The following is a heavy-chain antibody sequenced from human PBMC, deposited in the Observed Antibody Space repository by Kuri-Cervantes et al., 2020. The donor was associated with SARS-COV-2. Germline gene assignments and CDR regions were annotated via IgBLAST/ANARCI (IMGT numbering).Heavy chain of an antibody. J-gene: IGHJ6*03. CDR3: AREFYDVWSTYYYYYYYYMDV. D-gene: IGHD3-3*01. Sequence: GESLKISCAACGFTFSSYDMHWVRQATGEGLEWVSAIGTAGDTYYPGSVKGQFTISRENAKNSLYLQMNSLRAGDTAVYFCAREFYDVWSTYYYYYYYYMDVWGKGTTVTVSS. CDR2: IGTAGDT. CDR1: GFTFSSYD. V-gene: IGHV3-13*03.